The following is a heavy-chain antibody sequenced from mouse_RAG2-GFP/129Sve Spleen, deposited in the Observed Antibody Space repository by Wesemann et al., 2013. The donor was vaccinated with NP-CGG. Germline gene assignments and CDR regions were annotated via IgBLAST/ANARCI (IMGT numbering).Heavy chain of an antibody. J-gene: IGHJ2*01. CDR3: ARERELGDYFDY. Sequence: NGATSYNQKFKGKATFTVDTSSSTAYMQFNSLTSEDSAVYYCARERELGDYFDYWGPRGTTLTVSS. V-gene: IGHV1S34*01. CDR2: NGAT.